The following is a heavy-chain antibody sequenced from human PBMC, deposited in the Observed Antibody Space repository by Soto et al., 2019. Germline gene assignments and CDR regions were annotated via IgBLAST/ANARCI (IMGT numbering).Heavy chain of an antibody. V-gene: IGHV4-59*01. CDR1: GGSISGYY. D-gene: IGHD6-13*01. J-gene: IGHJ5*02. Sequence: SETLSLTCTVSGGSISGYYWSWIRQPPGKGLEWIGYIYYSGSTNYNPSLKSRVTISVDTSKNQFSLKLSSVTAADTAVYYCARGTPYSSSWWECWFDPWGQGTLVTVSS. CDR2: IYYSGST. CDR3: ARGTPYSSSWWECWFDP.